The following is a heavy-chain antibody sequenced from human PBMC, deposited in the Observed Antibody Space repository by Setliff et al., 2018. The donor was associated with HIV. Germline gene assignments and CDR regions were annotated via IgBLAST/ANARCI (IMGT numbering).Heavy chain of an antibody. V-gene: IGHV4-59*11. J-gene: IGHJ5*02. CDR2: IYYSGST. D-gene: IGHD5-12*01. CDR1: GGSMNIHY. Sequence: SETLSLTCTVSGGSMNIHYWSWIRQPPGKGLEWIGSIYYSGSTNYNPSLKSRVTISVDTSKNQFSLKLSSVTAADSAVYYCTLTSRLDGYFDPWGQGRLVTVSS. CDR3: TLTSRLDGYFDP.